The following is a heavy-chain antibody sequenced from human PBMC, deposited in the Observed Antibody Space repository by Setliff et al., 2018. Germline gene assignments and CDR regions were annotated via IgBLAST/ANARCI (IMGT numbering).Heavy chain of an antibody. CDR2: IYYSGST. V-gene: IGHV4-31*03. CDR3: ARARDGIDFDYFDY. Sequence: SETLSLTCTVSGGSISSGSNYWSWIRQPAGRGLEWIGYIYYSGSTYYNPSLKSRVTISVDTSKNQFSLKLSSVTAADTAVYYCARARDGIDFDYFDYWGRGTPVTVSS. J-gene: IGHJ4*02. CDR1: GGSISSGSNY.